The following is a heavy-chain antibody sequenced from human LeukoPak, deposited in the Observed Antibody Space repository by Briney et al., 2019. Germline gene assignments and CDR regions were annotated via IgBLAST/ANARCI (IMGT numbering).Heavy chain of an antibody. Sequence: SETLSLTCTVSGGSISSGDYYWSWIRQPPGKGLEWIGYIYYSGRTYYNPSLKSRVTISVDTSKNQFSLKLSSVTAADTAAYYCARLGGATVTTHNFDYWGQGTLVTVSS. V-gene: IGHV4-30-4*08. CDR1: GGSISSGDYY. D-gene: IGHD4-17*01. J-gene: IGHJ4*02. CDR3: ARLGGATVTTHNFDY. CDR2: IYYSGRT.